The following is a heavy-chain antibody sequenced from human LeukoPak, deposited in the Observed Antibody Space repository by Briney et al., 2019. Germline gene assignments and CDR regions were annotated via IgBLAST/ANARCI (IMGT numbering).Heavy chain of an antibody. CDR1: GFTFSTYS. CDR2: ISSSSTYI. D-gene: IGHD3-10*01. J-gene: IGHJ6*02. V-gene: IGHV3-21*04. CDR3: ARPSGEYYGSGSYYNPRPYYYGMDV. Sequence: GGSLRLSCAASGFTFSTYSMNWVRQAPGKGLEWVSSISSSSTYIYYADSMKGRFTISRDNAKNSLYLQMNSLRSEDTAVYYCARPSGEYYGSGSYYNPRPYYYGMDVWGQGTTVTVSS.